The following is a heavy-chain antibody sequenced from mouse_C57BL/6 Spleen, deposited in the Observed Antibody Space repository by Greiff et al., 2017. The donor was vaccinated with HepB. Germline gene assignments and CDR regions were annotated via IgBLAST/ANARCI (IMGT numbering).Heavy chain of an antibody. CDR1: GYTFTDYE. J-gene: IGHJ4*01. CDR3: TRDPVTTVGARGGNAMDY. V-gene: IGHV1-15*01. CDR2: IDPETGGT. D-gene: IGHD1-1*01. Sequence: VQLQESGAELVRPGASVTLSCKASGYTFTDYEMHWVKQTPVHGLEWIGAIDPETGGTAYNQKFKGKAILTADKSSSTAYMELRSLTSEDSAVYYCTRDPVTTVGARGGNAMDYWGQETSVTVSS.